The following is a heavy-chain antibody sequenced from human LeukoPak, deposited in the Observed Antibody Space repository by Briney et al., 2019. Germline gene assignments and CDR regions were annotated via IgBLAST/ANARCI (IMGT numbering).Heavy chain of an antibody. J-gene: IGHJ4*02. CDR1: GGSISSNTYY. Sequence: PSETLSLTCTVSGGSISSNTYYWGWIRQPPGKGLEWNGSIYYSGSTYYNPSLKSRVTISIDTSKKQFSLNLRSVTAADTAVYYCARYIGAPGFTHFDYWGQGNLVTVSS. CDR2: IYYSGST. CDR3: ARYIGAPGFTHFDY. V-gene: IGHV4-39*07. D-gene: IGHD6-13*01.